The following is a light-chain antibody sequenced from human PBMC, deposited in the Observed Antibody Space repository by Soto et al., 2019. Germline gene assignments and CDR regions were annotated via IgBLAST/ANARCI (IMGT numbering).Light chain of an antibody. CDR2: DVS. Sequence: QSVLTQPASVSGSPGRSITISCTGTSSDVGGYNYVSWYQQHPGKAPKLMIYDVSNRPSGVSNRFSGSKSGNTASLTISGLQAEDEADYYCSSFTSTSTWMFGGGTKLTVL. CDR1: SSDVGGYNY. J-gene: IGLJ3*02. V-gene: IGLV2-14*03. CDR3: SSFTSTSTWM.